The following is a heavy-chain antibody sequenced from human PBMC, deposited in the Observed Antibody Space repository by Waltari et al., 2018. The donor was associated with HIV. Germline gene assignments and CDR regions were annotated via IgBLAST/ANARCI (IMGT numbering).Heavy chain of an antibody. D-gene: IGHD3-16*01. Sequence: QVQLVQSGAEVKKPGASVKVSCKASGYTFTGYYMHWVRQAPGQGLEWMGWINPNRVGTNYAQKFQGRVTMTRDTSISTAYMELSRLRSDDTAVYYCARGRTVAGGGWFDPWGQGTLVTVSS. CDR2: INPNRVGT. V-gene: IGHV1-2*02. CDR3: ARGRTVAGGGWFDP. CDR1: GYTFTGYY. J-gene: IGHJ5*02.